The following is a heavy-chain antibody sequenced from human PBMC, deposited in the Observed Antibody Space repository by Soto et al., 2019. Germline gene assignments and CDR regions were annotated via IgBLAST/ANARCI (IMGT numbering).Heavy chain of an antibody. Sequence: SETLSLTCTVSGGSISSFYWSWIRQPPGKGLEWIGYIYYTGSTDYNPSLKSRVTISVDTSKNQFSLNLSSVTSADTAVYYCARTHDFWSGYYRGGFDPWGQGTLVTVSS. D-gene: IGHD3-3*01. CDR1: GGSISSFY. J-gene: IGHJ5*02. CDR3: ARTHDFWSGYYRGGFDP. CDR2: IYYTGST. V-gene: IGHV4-59*01.